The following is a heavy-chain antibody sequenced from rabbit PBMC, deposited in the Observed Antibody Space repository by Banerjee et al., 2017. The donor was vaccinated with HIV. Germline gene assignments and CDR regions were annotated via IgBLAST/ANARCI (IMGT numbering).Heavy chain of an antibody. Sequence: QLVESGGGLVTLGGSLKLSCKASGIDFSSYGISWVRQAPGKGLEWIGYIDPVFGSTYYASWVNGRFTISSHNAQNTLYLQLNSLTAADTATYFCARDAYASSSGYYTPYYFNLWGPGTLVTVS. CDR3: ARDAYASSSGYYTPYYFNL. CDR1: GIDFSSYG. V-gene: IGHV1S7*01. CDR2: IDPVFGST. J-gene: IGHJ4*01. D-gene: IGHD1-1*01.